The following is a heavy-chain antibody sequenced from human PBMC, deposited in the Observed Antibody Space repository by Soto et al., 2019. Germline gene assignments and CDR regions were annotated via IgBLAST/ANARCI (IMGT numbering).Heavy chain of an antibody. CDR3: ARTNGSGSYYTYYYYGMDV. CDR1: GVSIISTNS. D-gene: IGHD3-10*01. Sequence: SERLSRTSETDGVSIISTNSWNKVSHPPGMGLEWIGEIYHSGSTNYNPSLKSRVTISVDKSKNQFSLKLSSVTAADTAVYYCARTNGSGSYYTYYYYGMDVWGQGTTVT. V-gene: IGHV4-4*02. CDR2: IYHSGST. J-gene: IGHJ6*02.